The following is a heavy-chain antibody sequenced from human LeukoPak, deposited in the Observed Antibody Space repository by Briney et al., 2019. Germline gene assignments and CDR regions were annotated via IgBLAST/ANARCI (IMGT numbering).Heavy chain of an antibody. V-gene: IGHV1-18*01. CDR3: ASRAGNSFHGFDV. J-gene: IGHJ3*01. D-gene: IGHD4-23*01. CDR2: ISAYNGDT. Sequence: GASVKVSCRASGYTFTSYGMNWVRQAPGQGLAWMGWISAYNGDTSSAQTLQGRITMTTDTSTSTAYMELRSLTSDDTAVYYCASRAGNSFHGFDVWGQGTMVTVSS. CDR1: GYTFTSYG.